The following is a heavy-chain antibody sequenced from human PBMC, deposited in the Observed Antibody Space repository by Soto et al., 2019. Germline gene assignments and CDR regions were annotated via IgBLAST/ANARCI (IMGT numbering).Heavy chain of an antibody. CDR1: GFTFSSYA. CDR2: ISGSGGST. Sequence: GGSLRLSCAASGFTFSSYAMSWVRQAPGKGLEWVSAISGSGGSTYYADSVKGRFTISRDNSKNTLYLQMNSPRAEDTAVYYCAKDSGSRRNVKSSGWEDYWGQGPLVTVSS. D-gene: IGHD6-19*01. V-gene: IGHV3-23*01. J-gene: IGHJ4*02. CDR3: AKDSGSRRNVKSSGWEDY.